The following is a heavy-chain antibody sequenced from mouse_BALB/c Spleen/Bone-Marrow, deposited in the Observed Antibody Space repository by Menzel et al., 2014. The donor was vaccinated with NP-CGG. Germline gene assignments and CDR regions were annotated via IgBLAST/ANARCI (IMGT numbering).Heavy chain of an antibody. V-gene: IGHV5-17*02. J-gene: IGHJ2*01. CDR1: GFTFSSFG. CDR3: VRSGSSSGYFDY. D-gene: IGHD1-1*01. CDR2: ISSGSSTI. Sequence: EVMLVESGGGLVQPGGSRKLSCAASGFTFSSFGMHWVRQAPEKGLEWVAYISSGSSTIYYADTVMGRFTISRDNPKNTLFLQMTSLRSEDMAMYYCVRSGSSSGYFDYWGQGTTLTVSS.